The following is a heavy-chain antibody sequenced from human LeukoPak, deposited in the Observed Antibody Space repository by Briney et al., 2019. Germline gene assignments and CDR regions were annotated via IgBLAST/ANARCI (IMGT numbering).Heavy chain of an antibody. V-gene: IGHV3-11*05. CDR2: VMSGRGST. Sequence: GGSLRLSCAASGFSVSDYSISWIRQSPGKGPEWISYVMSGRGSTNYADSVKGRFTISRDNAKSSVALQLDGLRADDTAVYFCTRERRGSYYAFESWGQGTLVTVSS. CDR3: TRERRGSYYAFES. J-gene: IGHJ4*02. CDR1: GFSVSDYS. D-gene: IGHD3-16*01.